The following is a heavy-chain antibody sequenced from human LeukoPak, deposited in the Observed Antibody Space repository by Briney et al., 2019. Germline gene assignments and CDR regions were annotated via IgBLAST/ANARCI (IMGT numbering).Heavy chain of an antibody. D-gene: IGHD3-22*01. J-gene: IGHJ6*03. CDR1: GFTFSSYW. CDR3: TKEWLTPYYYYYMDV. V-gene: IGHV3-74*01. Sequence: GGSLRLSCAASGFTFSSYWMHWVRQAPGKGLVWVSRINTDGSSTSYADSVKGRFTISRDNAKNTLYLQMNSLRAEDTAVYYCTKEWLTPYYYYYMDVWGKGTTVTVSS. CDR2: INTDGSST.